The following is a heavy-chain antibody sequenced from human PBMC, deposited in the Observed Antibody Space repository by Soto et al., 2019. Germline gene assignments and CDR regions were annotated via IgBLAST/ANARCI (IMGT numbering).Heavy chain of an antibody. D-gene: IGHD4-17*01. J-gene: IGHJ4*02. V-gene: IGHV3-30*03. CDR3: ARGPSYSDSYFDH. CDR1: EFTFSNYA. Sequence: AGGSLRLSCASSEFTFSNYAMHWVRQAPGKGLQWLAVISYDGNNKYYADSVEGRFTISRDNSKNTVYLQMNSLRLEDTAVYYCARGPSYSDSYFDHWGQGTLVTVSS. CDR2: ISYDGNNK.